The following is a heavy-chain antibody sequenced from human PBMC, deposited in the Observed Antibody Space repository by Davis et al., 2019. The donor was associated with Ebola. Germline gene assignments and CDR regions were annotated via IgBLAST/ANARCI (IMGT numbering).Heavy chain of an antibody. CDR3: ARDATGTTFDS. J-gene: IGHJ4*02. V-gene: IGHV3-7*01. CDR1: GFSFSNYW. D-gene: IGHD1-1*01. Sequence: PGGSLRLSCAASGFSFSNYWMSWVRQAPGKGLQWVGQINQDGSEKYYVDSVKGRFTISRDNAKNSLYLQMNSLRAEDTAVYYCARDATGTTFDSWGQGTLVTVSS. CDR2: INQDGSEK.